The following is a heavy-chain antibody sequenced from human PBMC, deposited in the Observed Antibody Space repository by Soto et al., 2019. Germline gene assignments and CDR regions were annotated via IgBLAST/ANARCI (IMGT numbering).Heavy chain of an antibody. CDR1: GFTFSSSG. J-gene: IGHJ4*02. CDR2: ISGGVDTK. Sequence: EVQLLESGGGLVQPGGSLRLSCVASGFTFSSSGMSWVRQAPGKGLEWVSSISGGVDTKYYADSVKGRFTISRDSTKSTLYLQMNSLGADDTAIYYCAKDKYYYYSWGQGTPVTVSS. V-gene: IGHV3-23*01. CDR3: AKDKYYYYS.